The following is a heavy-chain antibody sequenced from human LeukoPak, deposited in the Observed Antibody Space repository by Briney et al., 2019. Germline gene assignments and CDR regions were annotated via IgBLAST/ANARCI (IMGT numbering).Heavy chain of an antibody. CDR3: ARGGVVYITSFCY. J-gene: IGHJ4*02. CDR2: INPNSGGT. Sequence: ASVKDSSMDPGYTSSGYYMRWGRQAPGQGLEWMGWINPNSGGTNYAQKFKGSATMTRDTSISTADMELSRLRSDDTAVYYCARGGVVYITSFCYWGKTALVTVSS. CDR1: GYTSSGYY. D-gene: IGHD3-22*01. V-gene: IGHV1-2*02.